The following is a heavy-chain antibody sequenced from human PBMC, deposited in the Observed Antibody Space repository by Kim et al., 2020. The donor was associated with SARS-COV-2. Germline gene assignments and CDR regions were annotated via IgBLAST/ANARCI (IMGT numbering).Heavy chain of an antibody. J-gene: IGHJ6*02. Sequence: TIYADSVKRRFTKYRDNAKNTLYLQMKSLRAENTAVYYCAKDGYNPLGLDVWGQGTTVTVSS. V-gene: IGHV3-74*01. D-gene: IGHD5-12*01. CDR2: T. CDR3: AKDGYNPLGLDV.